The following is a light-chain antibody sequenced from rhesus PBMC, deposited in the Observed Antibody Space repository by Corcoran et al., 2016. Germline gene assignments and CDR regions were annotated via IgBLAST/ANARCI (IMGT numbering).Light chain of an antibody. J-gene: IGKJ1*01. CDR2: YAS. V-gene: IGKV1S15*01. CDR1: QGISNN. CDR3: QHGYGIPPT. Sequence: DIQMTQSPSSLSASVGDTVTITCRASQGISNNLAWYQQKTGKVPKLLFYYASTLQSGVPSSVIGSGSGTDCTLTISSLQPEDFATYYCQHGYGIPPTFGQGTKVEVK.